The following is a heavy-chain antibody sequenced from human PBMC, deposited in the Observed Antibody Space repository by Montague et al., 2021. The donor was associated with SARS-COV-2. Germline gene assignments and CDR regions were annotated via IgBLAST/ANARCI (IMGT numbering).Heavy chain of an antibody. CDR1: GDSVSSNSAA. CDR3: ASGRMVPYSSSWTTLYYYYGMDV. V-gene: IGHV6-1*01. D-gene: IGHD6-13*01. Sequence: CAISGDSVSSNSAAWNWIRQSPSRGLERLGRTYYRSKWYNDYAVXVKSRITINPDTSKNQFSLQLNSVTPEDTAVYYCASGRMVPYSSSWTTLYYYYGMDVWDQGTTVTVSS. CDR2: TYYRSKWYN. J-gene: IGHJ6*02.